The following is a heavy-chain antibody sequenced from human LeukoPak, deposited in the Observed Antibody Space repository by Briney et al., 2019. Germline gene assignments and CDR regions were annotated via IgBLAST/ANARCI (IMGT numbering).Heavy chain of an antibody. V-gene: IGHV3-21*01. D-gene: IGHD3-9*01. CDR2: ISSSSSYI. J-gene: IGHJ4*02. CDR3: ARATTRYFDWLPLDY. Sequence: GGSLRLTCAASGFTFSSYSMNWVRQAPGKGLEWISSISSSSSYIYYADSVKGRFTISRDNAKNSLYLQMNSLRAEDTAVYYCARATTRYFDWLPLDYWGQGTVVTVSS. CDR1: GFTFSSYS.